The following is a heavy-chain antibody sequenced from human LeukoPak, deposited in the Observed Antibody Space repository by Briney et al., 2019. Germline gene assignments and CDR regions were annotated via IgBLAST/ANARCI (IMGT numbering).Heavy chain of an antibody. CDR1: GFTFSSYW. D-gene: IGHD3-16*02. CDR2: IKQDGSEK. Sequence: GGSLRLSCAASGFTFSSYWMSWVRQAPGKGLEWVANIKQDGSEKYYVDSVKGQFTISRDNAKNSLYLQMNSLRAEDTAVYYCASYLPDYYYYGMDVWGQGTTVTVSS. J-gene: IGHJ6*02. V-gene: IGHV3-7*01. CDR3: ASYLPDYYYYGMDV.